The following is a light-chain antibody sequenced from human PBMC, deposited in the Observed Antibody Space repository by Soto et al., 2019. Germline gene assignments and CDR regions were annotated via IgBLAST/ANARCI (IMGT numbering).Light chain of an antibody. V-gene: IGKV1-5*01. CDR2: DDS. J-gene: IGKJ4*01. CDR1: QSISSW. CDR3: QQYNSYSLT. Sequence: DIQMTQSPSTLSASVGDRVTITCRASQSISSWLAWYQQKPGKAPNLLIYDDSSLESGVPSRFSGSGSGTEFTLTISSLQPDDFATYYCQQYNSYSLTFGGGNKVPIK.